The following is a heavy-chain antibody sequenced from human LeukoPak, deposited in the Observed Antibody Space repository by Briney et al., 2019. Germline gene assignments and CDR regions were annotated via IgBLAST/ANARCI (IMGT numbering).Heavy chain of an antibody. CDR2: ISGDGTNT. CDR3: AKLGWDAPQ. J-gene: IGHJ4*02. V-gene: IGHV3-23*01. Sequence: GGSLRLSCAASGFTFSSYSMNWVRQAPGKGLVWVSDISGDGTNTNYADSVKDRFTISRDNSKNTLYLQMNSLRADDTAVYYCAKLGWDAPQWGQGTLVTVSS. D-gene: IGHD6-19*01. CDR1: GFTFSSYS.